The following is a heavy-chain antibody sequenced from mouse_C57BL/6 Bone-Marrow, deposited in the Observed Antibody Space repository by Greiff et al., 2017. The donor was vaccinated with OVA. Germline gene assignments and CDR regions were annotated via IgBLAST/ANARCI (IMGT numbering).Heavy chain of an antibody. V-gene: IGHV5-6*01. CDR2: ISSGGSYT. J-gene: IGHJ4*01. CDR1: GFTFSSYG. CDR3: ARAYGYDYDYAMDY. D-gene: IGHD1-1*01. Sequence: EVMLVESGGDLAKPGGSLKLSCAASGFTFSSYGMSWVRQTPDKRLEWVATISSGGSYTYYPDSVKGRFTISRDNAKNTLYLEMNSLRSEDTAMYYCARAYGYDYDYAMDYWGQGTSVTVSS.